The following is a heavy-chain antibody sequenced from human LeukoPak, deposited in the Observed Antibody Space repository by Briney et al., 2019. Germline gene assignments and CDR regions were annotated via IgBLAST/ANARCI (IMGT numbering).Heavy chain of an antibody. Sequence: SETLSLTCAVYGGSFSAYYWSWIRQSPGKGLEWIGEIHHSGSTKYNPSLKSRVTISVDMSQSQFSLKLTSVTAADTAVYYCATEEGYNAYWGQGILVAVSS. CDR2: IHHSGST. CDR3: ATEEGYNAY. J-gene: IGHJ4*02. V-gene: IGHV4-34*01. CDR1: GGSFSAYY. D-gene: IGHD5-24*01.